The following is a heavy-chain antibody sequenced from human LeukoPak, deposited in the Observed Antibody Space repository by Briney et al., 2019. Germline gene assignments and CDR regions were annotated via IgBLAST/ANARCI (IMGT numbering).Heavy chain of an antibody. CDR2: FDPEDGET. V-gene: IGHV1-24*01. Sequence: ASVKVSCKVSGYTLTELSMHWVRQAPGKGLEWMGGFDPEDGETIYAQKFQGRVTMTEDTSTDTAYMELSSLRSEDTAVYYCATDRRKYYDSSGYPSPHFDYWGQGTLVTVSS. J-gene: IGHJ4*02. CDR3: ATDRRKYYDSSGYPSPHFDY. CDR1: GYTLTELS. D-gene: IGHD3-22*01.